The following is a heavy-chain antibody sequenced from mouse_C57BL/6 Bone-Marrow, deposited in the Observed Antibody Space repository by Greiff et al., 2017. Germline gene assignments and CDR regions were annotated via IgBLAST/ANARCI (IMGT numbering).Heavy chain of an antibody. CDR3: AREGYGSSGRYFDV. Sequence: EVQGVESGGGLVKPGGSLKLSCAASGFTFSSYAMSWVRQTPEKRLEWVATISDGGSYTYYPDNVKGRFTISRDNAKNNLYLQMGHLKSEDTAMYYCAREGYGSSGRYFDVWGTGTTFTVSS. J-gene: IGHJ1*03. CDR1: GFTFSSYA. D-gene: IGHD1-1*01. V-gene: IGHV5-4*01. CDR2: ISDGGSYT.